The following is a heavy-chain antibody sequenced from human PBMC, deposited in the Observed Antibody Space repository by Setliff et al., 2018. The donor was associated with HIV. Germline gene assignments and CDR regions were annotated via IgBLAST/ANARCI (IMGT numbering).Heavy chain of an antibody. CDR3: AKQVSGYFDY. CDR1: GFTFTSYW. Sequence: GGSLRLSCAASGFTFTSYWMIWVRQAPGKGLEWVSFIYSGDNTHYTDSVKGRFTMSRDNSKNTLFLVLTSLRPEDTAVYYCAKQVSGYFDYWGQGALVTVSS. V-gene: IGHV3-66*04. D-gene: IGHD3-10*01. J-gene: IGHJ4*02. CDR2: IYSGDNT.